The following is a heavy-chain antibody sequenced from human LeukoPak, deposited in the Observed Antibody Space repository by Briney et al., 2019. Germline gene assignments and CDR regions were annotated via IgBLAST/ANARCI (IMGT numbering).Heavy chain of an antibody. CDR1: GFTFNSYS. V-gene: IGHV3-48*01. J-gene: IGHJ4*02. D-gene: IGHD4-11*01. Sequence: GGSLRLSCAASGFTFNSYSMIRVRQAPGKGLECISYIDGSGDTIHYADSVKGRFTFSRDNAKNSLYLQMNSLRAEDTAVYYCARVWGDYSNADYWGQGTLVTVSS. CDR2: IDGSGDTI. CDR3: ARVWGDYSNADY.